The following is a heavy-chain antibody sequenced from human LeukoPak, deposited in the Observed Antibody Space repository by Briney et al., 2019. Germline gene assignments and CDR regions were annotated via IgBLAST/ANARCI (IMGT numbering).Heavy chain of an antibody. CDR1: GFTFNNYA. Sequence: PGGSLRLSCAASGFTFNNYAMHWVPRAPGKGLESVSAISTNGDNTYYGNSVKGRFTISRDNSKNTVYLHMGSLRVEDMAVYYCARDQGIEGATYMDVWGRGTTVIVSS. CDR3: ARDQGIEGATYMDV. V-gene: IGHV3-64*01. CDR2: ISTNGDNT. D-gene: IGHD1-26*01. J-gene: IGHJ6*03.